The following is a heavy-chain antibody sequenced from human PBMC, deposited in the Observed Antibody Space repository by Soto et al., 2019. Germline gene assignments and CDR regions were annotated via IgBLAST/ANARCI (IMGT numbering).Heavy chain of an antibody. Sequence: GESLKISCKGSGYSFTNYWIGWVRQVPGKGLEWMGIIYPDDSDTRYSPSFQGQVTISADKSISTAYLQWSSLKASDTAIYYCARHQRCSTSCDSDFWGQGTLVTVSS. D-gene: IGHD2-2*02. V-gene: IGHV5-51*01. CDR1: GYSFTNYW. CDR2: IYPDDSDT. CDR3: ARHQRCSTSCDSDF. J-gene: IGHJ4*02.